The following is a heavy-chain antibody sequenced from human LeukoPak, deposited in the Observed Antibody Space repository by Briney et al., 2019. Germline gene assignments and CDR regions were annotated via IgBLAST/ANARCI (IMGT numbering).Heavy chain of an antibody. CDR2: IYSGGST. Sequence: GGSLRLSCAASGFTVSSNYMSWVRQAPGKGLEWVSVIYSGGSTYYADSAKGRFTISRDNAKNSLYLQMNSLRAEDTAVYYCARVGSRALFDYWGQGTLVTVSS. V-gene: IGHV3-53*01. CDR1: GFTVSSNY. D-gene: IGHD2-15*01. J-gene: IGHJ4*02. CDR3: ARVGSRALFDY.